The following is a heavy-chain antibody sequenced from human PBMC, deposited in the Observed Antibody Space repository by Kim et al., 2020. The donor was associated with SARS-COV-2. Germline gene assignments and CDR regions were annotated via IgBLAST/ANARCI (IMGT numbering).Heavy chain of an antibody. J-gene: IGHJ4*02. Sequence: GGSLRLSCAASGFTFSSYAMSWVRQAPGKGLEWVSAISGSGGSTYYADSVKGRFTISRDNSKNTLYLQMNSLRAEDTAVYYCAKDLAPPRRKWFGESNPYYFDYWGQGTLVTVSS. CDR3: AKDLAPPRRKWFGESNPYYFDY. CDR1: GFTFSSYA. D-gene: IGHD3-10*01. CDR2: ISGSGGST. V-gene: IGHV3-23*01.